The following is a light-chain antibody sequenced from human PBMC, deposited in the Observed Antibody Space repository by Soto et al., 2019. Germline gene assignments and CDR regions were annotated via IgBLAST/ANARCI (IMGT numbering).Light chain of an antibody. CDR1: QGLNTN. V-gene: IGKV1-9*01. CDR3: QQSNNYFT. Sequence: IQLTQSPSSLSASEGDRVTITCRASQGLNTNLAWYQQKPGKAPNLLIYGASTLQKGVPSRFSGNGSGTVFTLTISSLQPEDLATYYCQQSNNYFTFGPGTKVDIK. J-gene: IGKJ3*01. CDR2: GAS.